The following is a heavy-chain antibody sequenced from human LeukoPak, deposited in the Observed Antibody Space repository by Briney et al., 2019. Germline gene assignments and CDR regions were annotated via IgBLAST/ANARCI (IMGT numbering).Heavy chain of an antibody. Sequence: SETLSLTCTVSGGSISSGNYYWSWIRQPAGKGLEWIGRIYTSGSTNYNPSLKSRVTISVDTSKNQFSLKLSSVTAADTAVYYCARDYDILTGGEAFDIWGQGTMVTVSS. CDR2: IYTSGST. D-gene: IGHD3-9*01. CDR3: ARDYDILTGGEAFDI. V-gene: IGHV4-61*02. CDR1: GGSISSGNYY. J-gene: IGHJ3*02.